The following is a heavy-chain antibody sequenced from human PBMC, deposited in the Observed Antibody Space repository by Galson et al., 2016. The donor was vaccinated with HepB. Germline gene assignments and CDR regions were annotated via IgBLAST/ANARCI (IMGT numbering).Heavy chain of an antibody. V-gene: IGHV4-59*11. J-gene: IGHJ3*01. Sequence: SETLSLTCTVSGDSISSHYWGWIRQPPGKGLEWIGYMHSSGGSNYNPSLNSRLTISLDTSKNQFSLKLTSVIAADTAVYYCARVPVTGTYYTAASDAWGLVTVVTVSS. CDR1: GDSISSHY. CDR3: ARVPVTGTYYTAASDA. CDR2: MHSSGGS. D-gene: IGHD1-26*01.